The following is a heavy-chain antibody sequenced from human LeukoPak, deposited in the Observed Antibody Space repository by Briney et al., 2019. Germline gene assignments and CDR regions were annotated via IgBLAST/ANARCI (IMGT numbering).Heavy chain of an antibody. D-gene: IGHD3-10*01. J-gene: IGHJ5*01. Sequence: PSETLSLTCAVYGGSFSSYYWSWIRQSPGKGLEWLGEITHSRSTNYNPSLKSRVTISLDTSKSQFSLKLTSVTAADTAVYYCARVTRFTQFGELWFDSWGQGTLLTVSS. V-gene: IGHV4-34*01. CDR2: ITHSRST. CDR1: GGSFSSYY. CDR3: ARVTRFTQFGELWFDS.